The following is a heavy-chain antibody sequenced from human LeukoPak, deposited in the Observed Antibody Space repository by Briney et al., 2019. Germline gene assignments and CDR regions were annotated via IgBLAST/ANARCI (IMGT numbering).Heavy chain of an antibody. J-gene: IGHJ4*02. V-gene: IGHV1-2*04. Sequence: ASVKVSCKASGYTFTGYYIHWVRQAPGQGLEWMGWINPNSGGTNYARKFQGWVTMTRDTSISTAYMELSRLRSDDTAVYYCARGRHDFDYWGQGTLVTVSS. CDR2: INPNSGGT. CDR3: ARGRHDFDY. CDR1: GYTFTGYY.